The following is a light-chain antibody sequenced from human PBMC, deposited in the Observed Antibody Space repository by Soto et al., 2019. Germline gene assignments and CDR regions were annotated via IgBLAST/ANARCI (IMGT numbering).Light chain of an antibody. Sequence: DLQMTQSPSSLSASVGDRVTITCQASQDISYHLNWYRHKPGEAPELLIYAASDLETGVPSRFRGSGSGSHFTLTVTSLQPDDFGTYYCQQYESLPLTFGGGTKVEMK. V-gene: IGKV1-33*01. CDR3: QQYESLPLT. CDR2: AAS. CDR1: QDISYH. J-gene: IGKJ4*01.